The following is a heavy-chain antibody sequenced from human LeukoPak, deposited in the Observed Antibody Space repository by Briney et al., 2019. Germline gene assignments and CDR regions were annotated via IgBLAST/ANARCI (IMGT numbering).Heavy chain of an antibody. Sequence: ASVKVSCKASGYTFTSYGISWVRQAPGQGLEGLGWISAYNGNTNYAQKLQGRVTMTTDTSTSTDYMELRSLRSDDTAVYYCARDRTYYDYVWGSYRPFGFGYWGQGTLVTVSS. CDR3: ARDRTYYDYVWGSYRPFGFGY. J-gene: IGHJ4*02. D-gene: IGHD3-16*02. CDR2: ISAYNGNT. CDR1: GYTFTSYG. V-gene: IGHV1-18*01.